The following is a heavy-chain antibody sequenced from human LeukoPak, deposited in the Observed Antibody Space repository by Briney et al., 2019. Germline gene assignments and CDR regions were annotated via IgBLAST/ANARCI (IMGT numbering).Heavy chain of an antibody. CDR2: IRSKANSYAT. V-gene: IGHV3-73*01. J-gene: IGHJ3*02. D-gene: IGHD6-19*01. CDR1: GFTFSGSA. CDR3: TRGWDSSGWYDDAFDI. Sequence: SGGSLRLSCAASGFTFSGSAMHWVRQASGKGLEWVARIRSKANSYATAYAASVKGRFTISRDDSKNMAYLQMNSLKTEGTAVYYCTRGWDSSGWYDDAFDIWGQGTMVTVSS.